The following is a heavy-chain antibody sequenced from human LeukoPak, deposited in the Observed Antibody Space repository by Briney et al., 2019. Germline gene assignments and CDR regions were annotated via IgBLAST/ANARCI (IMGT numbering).Heavy chain of an antibody. CDR1: GFTVSSNY. CDR3: ARGAVVTAILSRRVAGFDY. V-gene: IGHV3-66*01. CDR2: IYSGGST. D-gene: IGHD2-21*02. Sequence: GGSLRLSCAASGFTVSSNYMSWVRQAPGKGLEWVSVIYSGGSTYYADSVKGRFTISRDNSKNTLYLQMNSLRAEDTAVYYCARGAVVTAILSRRVAGFDYWGQGTLVTVSS. J-gene: IGHJ4*02.